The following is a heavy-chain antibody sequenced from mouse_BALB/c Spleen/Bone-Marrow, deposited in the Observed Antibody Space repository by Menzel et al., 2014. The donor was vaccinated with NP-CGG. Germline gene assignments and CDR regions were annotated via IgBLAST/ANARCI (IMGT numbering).Heavy chain of an antibody. V-gene: IGHV1-20*02. J-gene: IGHJ4*01. CDR3: ARGGLLRAMDY. Sequence: EVQLQQSGPELVKPGASVKISCKASGYSFTGYFMNWVMQSHGKSLEWIGRINPYNGDTFYNQKFKGKATLTVYKSSSTAHMELRSLASEDSAVYYCARGGLLRAMDYWGQGTSVTVSS. CDR1: GYSFTGYF. D-gene: IGHD2-3*01. CDR2: INPYNGDT.